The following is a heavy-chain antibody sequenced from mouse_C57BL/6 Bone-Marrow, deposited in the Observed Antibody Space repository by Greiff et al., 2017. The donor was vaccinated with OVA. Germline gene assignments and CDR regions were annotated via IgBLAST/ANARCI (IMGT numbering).Heavy chain of an antibody. CDR1: GFTFSDYY. CDR2: ISNGGGST. J-gene: IGHJ3*01. D-gene: IGHD2-5*01. Sequence: DVMLVESGGGLVQPGGSLKLSCAASGFTFSDYYMYWVRQTPEKRLEWVAYISNGGGSTYYPDTVKGRFTISRDNAQNTLYLQMSRLKSEDTAMYYCARHNYSNPLACWGQGTLVTVSA. CDR3: ARHNYSNPLAC. V-gene: IGHV5-12*01.